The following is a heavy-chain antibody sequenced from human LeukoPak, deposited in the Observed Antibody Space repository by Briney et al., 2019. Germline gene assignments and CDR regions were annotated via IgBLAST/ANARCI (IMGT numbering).Heavy chain of an antibody. Sequence: SETLSLTCTVSGGSISSYYWSWIRQPPGKGLEWIGYIYYSGSTNYNPSLKSRVTISVDTSKNQFSLKMTSVTAADTAVYYCARFHPNWGLDYWGQGILVTVSS. CDR2: IYYSGST. D-gene: IGHD7-27*01. V-gene: IGHV4-59*01. CDR3: ARFHPNWGLDY. CDR1: GGSISSYY. J-gene: IGHJ4*02.